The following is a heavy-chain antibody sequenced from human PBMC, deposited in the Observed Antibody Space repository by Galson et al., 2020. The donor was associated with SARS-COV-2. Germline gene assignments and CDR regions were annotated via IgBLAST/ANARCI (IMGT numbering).Heavy chain of an antibody. Sequence: GGSLRLSCAAPGFTFSSYAMHWVRQAPGKGLEWVAVISYDGSNKYYADSVKGRFTISRDNSKNTLYLQMNSLRAEDTAVYYCASELADYFDYWGQGTLVTVSS. CDR2: ISYDGSNK. CDR1: GFTFSSYA. J-gene: IGHJ4*02. CDR3: ASELADYFDY. V-gene: IGHV3-30*04.